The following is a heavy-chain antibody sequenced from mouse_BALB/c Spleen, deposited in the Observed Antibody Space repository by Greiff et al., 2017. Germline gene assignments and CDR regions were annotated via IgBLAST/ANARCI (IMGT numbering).Heavy chain of an antibody. Sequence: QVQLQQPGAELVKPGASVKLSCKASGYTFTSYWMHWVKQRPGQGLEWIGEIDPSDSYTNYNQKFKGKATLTVDKSSSTAYMQLSSLTSEDSAVYYCARRDGNYAMDYWGQGTSVTVSS. CDR1: GYTFTSYW. J-gene: IGHJ4*01. CDR2: IDPSDSYT. CDR3: ARRDGNYAMDY. D-gene: IGHD2-1*01. V-gene: IGHV1-69*02.